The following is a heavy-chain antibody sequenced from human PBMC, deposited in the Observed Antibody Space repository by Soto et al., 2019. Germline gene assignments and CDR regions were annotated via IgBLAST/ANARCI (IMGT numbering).Heavy chain of an antibody. Sequence: SGPTLVNPTQTLTLTCTFSGFSLSTSGVGVGWIRQPPGKALEWLALIYWDDDKRYSPSLKSRLTITKDTSKNQVVLTMTNMEHVDTATYYCANRREQKLAKPYNWFDPWGQGTLVTVSS. D-gene: IGHD6-13*01. CDR3: ANRREQKLAKPYNWFDP. V-gene: IGHV2-5*02. CDR1: GFSLSTSGVG. CDR2: IYWDDDK. J-gene: IGHJ5*02.